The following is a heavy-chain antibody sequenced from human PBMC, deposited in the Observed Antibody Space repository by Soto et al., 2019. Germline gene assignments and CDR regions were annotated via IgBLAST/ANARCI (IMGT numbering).Heavy chain of an antibody. V-gene: IGHV1-69*12. CDR2: IIPIFGTA. J-gene: IGHJ6*02. CDR1: GGTFSNYA. D-gene: IGHD3-3*01. Sequence: QVQLVQSGAEVKKPGSSVKVSCKASGGTFSNYAMSWVRQAPGQGLEWMGGIIPIFGTANYAQKFQGRVTSTADESTSTAYMELSSLSSEDTAVYYCARGMVRFLDSLGVDVWGQGTTVTVSS. CDR3: ARGMVRFLDSLGVDV.